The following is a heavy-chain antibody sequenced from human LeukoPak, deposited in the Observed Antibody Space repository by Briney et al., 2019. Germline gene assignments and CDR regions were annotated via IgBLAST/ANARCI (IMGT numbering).Heavy chain of an antibody. CDR1: GGSISSYY. D-gene: IGHD6-13*01. J-gene: IGHJ6*03. V-gene: IGHV4-59*01. Sequence: SETLSLTCTVSGGSISSYYWSWIRQPPGKGLEWIGYIYYSGSTNYNPSLQSRVTISVDTSKNQFSLRLRSVTAADTAVYYCALYRSSRDYYYYYMDVWGKGTTVTVSS. CDR3: ALYRSSRDYYYYYMDV. CDR2: IYYSGST.